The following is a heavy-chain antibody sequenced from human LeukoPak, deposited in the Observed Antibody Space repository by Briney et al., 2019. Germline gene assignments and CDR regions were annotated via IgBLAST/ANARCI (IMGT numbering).Heavy chain of an antibody. CDR2: ISYDGSNK. V-gene: IGHV3-30*03. CDR1: GFTFSSYG. D-gene: IGHD2-15*01. Sequence: GGSLRLSCAASGFTFSSYGMHWVRQAPGKGLEWVAVISYDGSNKYYADSVKGRFTISRDNSKNTLYLQMNSLKTEDTAVYYCTTDPSAIVVVVAAPFDYWGQGTLVTVSS. J-gene: IGHJ4*02. CDR3: TTDPSAIVVVVAAPFDY.